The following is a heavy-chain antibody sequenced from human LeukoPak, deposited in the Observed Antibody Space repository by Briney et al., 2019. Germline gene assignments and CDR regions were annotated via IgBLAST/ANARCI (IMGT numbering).Heavy chain of an antibody. CDR2: IYYSGST. CDR1: GGSISSYY. D-gene: IGHD3-10*01. CDR3: AREDGRSGIDY. Sequence: SETLSLTCTVSGGSISSYYWSWIRQPPGKGLEWIGYIYYSGSTNYNPSLKGRVTISVDTSKNQFSLKLSSVTAADTAVYYCAREDGRSGIDYWGQGTLVTVSS. V-gene: IGHV4-59*01. J-gene: IGHJ4*02.